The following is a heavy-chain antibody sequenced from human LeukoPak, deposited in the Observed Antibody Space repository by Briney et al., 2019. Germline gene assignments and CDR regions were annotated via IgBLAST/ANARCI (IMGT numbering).Heavy chain of an antibody. V-gene: IGHV4-59*08. Sequence: TSETLSLTCTVSGGSVSSYYWSWIRQPPGKGLEWIGYIYDSGRTNYNPSLKSRVTISVDTSKNQFSLKLSSVTAADTAVYYCARHRSGWYRQKSWFDPWGQGTLVTVSS. CDR3: ARHRSGWYRQKSWFDP. CDR1: GGSVSSYY. CDR2: IYDSGRT. D-gene: IGHD6-19*01. J-gene: IGHJ5*02.